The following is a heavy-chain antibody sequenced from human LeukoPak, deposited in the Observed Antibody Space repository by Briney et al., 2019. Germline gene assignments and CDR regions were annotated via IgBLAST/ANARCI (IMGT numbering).Heavy chain of an antibody. CDR1: GFTFTNYW. D-gene: IGHD3-22*01. CDR3: ARGEYYYDGGY. J-gene: IGHJ4*02. V-gene: IGHV3-7*04. CDR2: IKEDGSER. Sequence: GGSLRLSCAASGFTFTNYWMSWVRQAPGKGLEWVANIKEDGSERYYVDSVKGRFTISRDNAKNSLFLQMNSLRAEDTAVYYCARGEYYYDGGYWGQGTLVTVSS.